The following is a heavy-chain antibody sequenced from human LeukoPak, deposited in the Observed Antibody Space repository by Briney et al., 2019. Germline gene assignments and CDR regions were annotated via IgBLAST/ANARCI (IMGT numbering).Heavy chain of an antibody. D-gene: IGHD3-22*01. Sequence: SETLSLSCTVSGGSISSYYWSWIRQPPGKGLEWIGYIYYSGSTNYNPSLKSRVTISVDTSKNQFSLKLSSVTAADTAVYYCARTYYYDSSGHYFNQINWFDPWGQGTLVTVSS. CDR2: IYYSGST. CDR3: ARTYYYDSSGHYFNQINWFDP. V-gene: IGHV4-59*01. J-gene: IGHJ5*02. CDR1: GGSISSYY.